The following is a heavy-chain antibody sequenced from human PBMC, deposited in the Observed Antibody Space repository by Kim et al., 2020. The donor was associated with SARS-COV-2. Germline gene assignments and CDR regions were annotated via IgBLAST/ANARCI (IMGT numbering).Heavy chain of an antibody. J-gene: IGHJ5*02. Sequence: GGSLRLSCAASGFTVSSNYMSWVRQAPGKGLEWVSIIYSGGSTYYADSVKSRFTISRDNSKNTLYLQMNSLRAEDTAVYYCARGLEIVGANWFDPWGQGTLVTVSS. V-gene: IGHV3-66*01. CDR3: ARGLEIVGANWFDP. CDR1: GFTVSSNY. CDR2: IYSGGST. D-gene: IGHD1-26*01.